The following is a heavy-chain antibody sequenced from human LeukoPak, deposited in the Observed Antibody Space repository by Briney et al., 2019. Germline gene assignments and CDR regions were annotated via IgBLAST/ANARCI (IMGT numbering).Heavy chain of an antibody. D-gene: IGHD3-22*01. Sequence: ASVKVSCKASGYTFTSYYMHWVRQAPGQGLEWMGGIIPIFGTANYAQKFQGRVTITADKSTSTAYMELSSLRSEDTAVYYCARDRSWSSSGYLPRGYYYYYMDVWGKGTTVTVSS. V-gene: IGHV1-69*06. CDR1: GYTFTSYY. J-gene: IGHJ6*03. CDR3: ARDRSWSSSGYLPRGYYYYYMDV. CDR2: IIPIFGTA.